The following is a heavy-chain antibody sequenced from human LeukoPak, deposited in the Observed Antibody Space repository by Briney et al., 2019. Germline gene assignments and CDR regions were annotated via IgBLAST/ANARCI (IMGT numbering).Heavy chain of an antibody. CDR3: ARDLRRISEY. CDR1: GFTFSSYS. CDR2: ISSDSDYI. D-gene: IGHD3-16*02. J-gene: IGHJ4*02. V-gene: IGHV3-21*04. Sequence: GGSLRLSCAASGFTFSSYSMNWVRQAPGKGLEWVSCISSDSDYIYYADSLKGRFTISRDNAKNSLYLQMNSLRAEDTAVYYCARDLRRISEYWGQGTLVTVSS.